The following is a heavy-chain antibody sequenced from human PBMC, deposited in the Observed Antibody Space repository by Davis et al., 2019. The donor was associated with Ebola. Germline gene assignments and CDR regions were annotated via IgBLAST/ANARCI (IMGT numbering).Heavy chain of an antibody. CDR3: ARDFYDSSGFLED. CDR2: ISWGGGVI. Sequence: GGSLRLSCAASGFMFGDNTMHWVRQVPGKGLEWVSLISWGGGVIEYADSVKGRFTISRDNTKRSLYLQMNSLTTEDSALYYCARDFYDSSGFLEDWGQGTLVTVSS. CDR1: GFMFGDNT. D-gene: IGHD3-22*01. V-gene: IGHV3-43*01. J-gene: IGHJ4*02.